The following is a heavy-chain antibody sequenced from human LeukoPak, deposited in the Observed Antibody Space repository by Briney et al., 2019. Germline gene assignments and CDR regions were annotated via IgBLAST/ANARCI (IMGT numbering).Heavy chain of an antibody. Sequence: SETLSLTCTVFGGSISNHYWGWIRQPPGKGLEWIGFLYYSGSTSYNPSLTSRVSISVDTSKNQFSPNLTSVTAADTAVYYCARDSLSVTPVAFDIWGQGTMVTVSS. CDR3: ARDSLSVTPVAFDI. CDR1: GGSISNHY. J-gene: IGHJ3*02. CDR2: LYYSGST. V-gene: IGHV4-59*11. D-gene: IGHD4-23*01.